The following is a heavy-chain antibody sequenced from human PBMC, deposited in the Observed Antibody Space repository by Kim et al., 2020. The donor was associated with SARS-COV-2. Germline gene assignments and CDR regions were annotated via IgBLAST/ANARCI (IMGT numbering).Heavy chain of an antibody. V-gene: IGHV1-69*13. D-gene: IGHD2-15*01. CDR2: IIPIFGTA. Sequence: SVKVSCKASGGTFSSYAISWVRQAPGQGLEWMGGIIPIFGTANYAQKFQGRVTITADESTSTAYMELSSLRSEDTAVYYCAMTDRGYCSGGRCSYDAFDIWGQGTMVTVSS. J-gene: IGHJ3*02. CDR3: AMTDRGYCSGGRCSYDAFDI. CDR1: GGTFSSYA.